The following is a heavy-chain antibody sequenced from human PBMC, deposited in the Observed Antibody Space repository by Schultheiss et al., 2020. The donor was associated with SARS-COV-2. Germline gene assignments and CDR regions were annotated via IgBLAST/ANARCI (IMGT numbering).Heavy chain of an antibody. V-gene: IGHV3-23*01. CDR3: ARDNGVQYDSYGYHDAFDI. CDR2: ISGSGGST. D-gene: IGHD3-22*01. Sequence: GGSLRLSCAASGFTFSSYSMNWVRQAPGKGLEWVSAISGSGGSTYYADSVKGRFTISRDNSKNTVFLQMNSLKDDDTALYYCARDNGVQYDSYGYHDAFDIWGQGTMVTVSS. J-gene: IGHJ3*02. CDR1: GFTFSSYS.